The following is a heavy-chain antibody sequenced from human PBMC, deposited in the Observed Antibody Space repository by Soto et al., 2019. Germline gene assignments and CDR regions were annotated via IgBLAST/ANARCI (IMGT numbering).Heavy chain of an antibody. V-gene: IGHV3-30*03. J-gene: IGHJ6*02. CDR1: GFSVRNYC. CDR2: ISNDGSNK. D-gene: IGHD3-3*01. Sequence: AGGSPGLSCAAPGFSVRNYCMHWVRQAPGKGLEWVAFISNDGSNKYYADSVKGRFTISRDNSKNTLYLQMNSLRAEDTAMYYCARDPGWSLYGMDVWGQGTTVTVSS. CDR3: ARDPGWSLYGMDV.